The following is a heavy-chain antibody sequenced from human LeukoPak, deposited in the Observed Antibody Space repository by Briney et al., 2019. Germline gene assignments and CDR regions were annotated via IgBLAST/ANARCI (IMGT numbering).Heavy chain of an antibody. J-gene: IGHJ6*02. CDR1: GFTFSSYG. Sequence: PGGSLRLSCAASGFTFSSYGMHWVRQAPGKGLEWVAVISYDGSNKYYADSVKGRFTISRDNSKNTLYLQMSSLRAEDTAVYYCAKDLGAGDGMDVWGQGTTVTVSS. CDR3: AKDLGAGDGMDV. CDR2: ISYDGSNK. D-gene: IGHD3-10*01. V-gene: IGHV3-30*18.